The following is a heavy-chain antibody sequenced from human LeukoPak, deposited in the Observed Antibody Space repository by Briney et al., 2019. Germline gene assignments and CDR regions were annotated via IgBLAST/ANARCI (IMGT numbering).Heavy chain of an antibody. V-gene: IGHV4-39*01. J-gene: IGHJ5*02. Sequence: WIRXXPGKGLEWIGSIYDSGSPYYNPSLKSRVTISVDTSKNQFSLKLNSVTAADTAVYYCARHYGPWGQGTLVTVSS. D-gene: IGHD3-10*01. CDR3: ARHYGP. CDR2: IYDSGSP.